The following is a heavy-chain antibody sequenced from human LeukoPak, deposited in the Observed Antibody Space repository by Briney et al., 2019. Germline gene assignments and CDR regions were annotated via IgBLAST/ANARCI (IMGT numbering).Heavy chain of an antibody. CDR2: IIPIFGTA. CDR1: GGTFSCYA. CDR3: ARDVGISDNWFDP. D-gene: IGHD2/OR15-2a*01. Sequence: ASVKVSCKASGGTFSCYAISWVRQAPGQGLEWMGGIIPIFGTANYAQKFQGRVTITADESTSTAYMELSSLRSEDTAVYYCARDVGISDNWFDPWGQGTLVTVSS. V-gene: IGHV1-69*13. J-gene: IGHJ5*02.